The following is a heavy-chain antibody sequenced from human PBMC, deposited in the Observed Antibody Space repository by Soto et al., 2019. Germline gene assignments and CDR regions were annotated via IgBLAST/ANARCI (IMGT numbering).Heavy chain of an antibody. Sequence: ASVKVSCEASGYTFTTYALHWVRQGPGQRLEWLGWINPGNGKTKYSLNFMGRVTLTRDTVATTAYMEVSRLRSEDTAVYYCVRGPFTMVVDNAQFYAMDVW. CDR1: GYTFTTYA. CDR2: INPGNGKT. D-gene: IGHD3-22*01. CDR3: VRGPFTMVVDNAQFYAMDV. V-gene: IGHV1-3*01. J-gene: IGHJ6*03.